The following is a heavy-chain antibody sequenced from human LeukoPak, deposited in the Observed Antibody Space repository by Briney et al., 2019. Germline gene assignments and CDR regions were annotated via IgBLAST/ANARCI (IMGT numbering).Heavy chain of an antibody. V-gene: IGHV3-30*04. CDR2: ISYDGSNK. Sequence: GGSLRVSCAASGFTFSSHAMHWVRQAPGKGLEGVAVISYDGSNKYYVDSVKGRFTISRDNSKNTLYLQMNSLRAEDTAVYYCARDGLWFGEPAATYGMDVWAKGPRSPSP. CDR3: ARDGLWFGEPAATYGMDV. D-gene: IGHD3-10*01. CDR1: GFTFSSHA. J-gene: IGHJ6*02.